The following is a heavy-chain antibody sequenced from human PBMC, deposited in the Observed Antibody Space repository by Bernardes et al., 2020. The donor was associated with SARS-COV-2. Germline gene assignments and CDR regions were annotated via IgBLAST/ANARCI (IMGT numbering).Heavy chain of an antibody. J-gene: IGHJ4*02. D-gene: IGHD6-19*01. V-gene: IGHV3-74*01. CDR2: IKTVGNT. CDR3: VRFGDPSG. Sequence: GGSLRPSCAAPGFDLSNSWRHWVRQPPGEGLWWVPRIKTVGNTDYDDSVKGRFTVSRDNTRNTLYLQVNSLRVEDTAVYYCVRFGDPSGWGQGTLVTVSS. CDR1: GFDLSNSW.